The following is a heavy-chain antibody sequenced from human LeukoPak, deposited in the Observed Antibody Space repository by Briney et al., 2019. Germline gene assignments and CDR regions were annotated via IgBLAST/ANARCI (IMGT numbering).Heavy chain of an antibody. Sequence: SETLSLTCTVSGGSIISYYWSWIRQPPGKGLEWIAYINYSGSTNYNPSLKSRVTISVDTSKKQFSLKLSSVTAADTAVYYCARDLRDGYSYGFDYWGQGTLVTVSS. V-gene: IGHV4-59*12. CDR2: INYSGST. D-gene: IGHD5-18*01. J-gene: IGHJ4*02. CDR3: ARDLRDGYSYGFDY. CDR1: GGSIISYY.